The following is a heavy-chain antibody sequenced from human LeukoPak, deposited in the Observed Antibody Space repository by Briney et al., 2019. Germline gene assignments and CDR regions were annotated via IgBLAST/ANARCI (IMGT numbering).Heavy chain of an antibody. V-gene: IGHV4-59*01. D-gene: IGHD6-13*01. CDR3: ARELEASSWNYFDY. Sequence: SETLSLTCTVSGGSISSYYWSWIRQPPGKGLEWIGYIYYSGSTNYNPSLKSRVTISVDTSKNQFSQKLSSVTAADTAVYYCARELEASSWNYFDYWGQGTLVTVSS. J-gene: IGHJ4*02. CDR1: GGSISSYY. CDR2: IYYSGST.